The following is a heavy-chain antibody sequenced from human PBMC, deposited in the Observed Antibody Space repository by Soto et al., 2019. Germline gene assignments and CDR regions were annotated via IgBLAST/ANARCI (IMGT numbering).Heavy chain of an antibody. CDR3: ARNDAACDI. J-gene: IGHJ3*02. CDR2: IYYNGAT. V-gene: IGHV4-61*01. Sequence: QVQLQESGPGLVKPSETLSLTCTVSGGSVSSGSYYWTWIRQSPGKGLEWVGYIYYNGATSYNPSLKSRVTISRETSKNQFSLKLTSVTAADTAVYYCARNDAACDIWGQGTMVSVSS. CDR1: GGSVSSGSYY.